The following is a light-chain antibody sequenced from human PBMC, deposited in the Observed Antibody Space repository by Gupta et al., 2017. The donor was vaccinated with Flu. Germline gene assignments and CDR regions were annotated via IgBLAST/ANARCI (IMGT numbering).Light chain of an antibody. Sequence: DIQMTQSPSSLSASVGDTVTMSCRASQTVTSYLNWYQQKPGEVPKVLIYVASNLQSGVPSRFSGNGSGTDFSLTISGLQHEDFATYYCQQSYSHPLTFGPGTKV. CDR2: VAS. CDR1: QTVTSY. CDR3: QQSYSHPLT. V-gene: IGKV1-39*01. J-gene: IGKJ3*01.